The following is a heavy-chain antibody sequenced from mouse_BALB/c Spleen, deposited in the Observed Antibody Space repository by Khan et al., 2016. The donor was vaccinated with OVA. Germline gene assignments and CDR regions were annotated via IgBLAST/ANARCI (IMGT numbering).Heavy chain of an antibody. CDR2: IDPANGNT. CDR3: GRWDWYCDV. CDR1: GFNIKDTY. J-gene: IGHJ1*01. V-gene: IGHV14-3*02. Sequence: EVQLQESGAELVKPGASVKLSCTAAGFNIKDTYMHWVKQRPEQGLEWIGRIDPANGNTKYDPKFQGKATITADTSSNTAYLQLSSLTSEDTADYYCGRWDWYCDVWGAGTTVTVSS.